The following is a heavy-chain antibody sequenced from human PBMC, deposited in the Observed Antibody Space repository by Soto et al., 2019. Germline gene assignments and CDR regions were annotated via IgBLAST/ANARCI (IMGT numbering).Heavy chain of an antibody. CDR2: IYYSGST. J-gene: IGHJ5*02. CDR1: GGSISSSSYY. Sequence: PSETLSLTCTVSGGSISSSSYYWGWIRHPPGKGLEWIGSIYYSGSTYYNPSLKSRVTISVDTSKNQFSLKLSSVTAADTAVYYCARGQTDTAMVTDWFDPWGQGTLVTVS. D-gene: IGHD5-18*01. V-gene: IGHV4-39*01. CDR3: ARGQTDTAMVTDWFDP.